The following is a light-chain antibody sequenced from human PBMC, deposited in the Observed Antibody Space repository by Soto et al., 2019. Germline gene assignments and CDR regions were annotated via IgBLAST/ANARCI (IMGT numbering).Light chain of an antibody. CDR1: SSDVGGYNY. CDR2: EVS. CDR3: ASFTSTSTQV. V-gene: IGLV2-14*01. Sequence: QSVLTQPASVSGSPGQSSTISCTGSSSDVGGYNYVSWYQQRPGKVPKLMIYEVSNRPSGVSNRFSGSKSGNTASLTISGLRAEDEADYFCASFTSTSTQVLGPGTKVTVL. J-gene: IGLJ1*01.